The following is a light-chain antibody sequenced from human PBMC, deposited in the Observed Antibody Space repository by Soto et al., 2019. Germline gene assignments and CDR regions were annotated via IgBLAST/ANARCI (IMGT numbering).Light chain of an antibody. J-gene: IGKJ2*01. CDR1: QSVSNN. V-gene: IGKV3-15*01. Sequence: EIVMMQSPATLSVSPGERATLSCRASQSVSNNLAWYQQKLGQAPRLLIYGASSRATGIPASFSGSGSGTDFTLSITSLQSEDFAVYYCQQYDNWPPTFGQGTKLEIK. CDR3: QQYDNWPPT. CDR2: GAS.